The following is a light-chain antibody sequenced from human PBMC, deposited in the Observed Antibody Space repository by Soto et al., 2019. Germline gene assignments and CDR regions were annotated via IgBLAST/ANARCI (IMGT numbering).Light chain of an antibody. J-gene: IGLJ2*01. CDR2: EVS. V-gene: IGLV2-8*01. CDR3: WSYAGNTIFV. Sequence: QSALTQPPSASGSPGQSVTISCTGTRSDVGSYNYVSWYQQHPGKAPKLMIYEVSKRPSGVPDRFSGSKSGNTASLTISGLQAEDEAYYYCWSYAGNTIFVFGGGTQLTVL. CDR1: RSDVGSYNY.